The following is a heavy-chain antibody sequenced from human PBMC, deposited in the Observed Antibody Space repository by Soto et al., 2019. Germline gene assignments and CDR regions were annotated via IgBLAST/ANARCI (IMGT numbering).Heavy chain of an antibody. D-gene: IGHD3-22*01. J-gene: IGHJ4*02. CDR1: GASINNSTYF. CDR3: ARAMTFYDSVGYYYN. V-gene: IGHV4-39*01. CDR2: IYYSGCT. Sequence: SETLSLTCTVSGASINNSTYFWGWIRQPPGKGLEWIGDIYYSGCTSYTPSLKSRVVISVDTSKNQFSLQLTSVTAADTAVYYCARAMTFYDSVGYYYNWGQGTLVTVSS.